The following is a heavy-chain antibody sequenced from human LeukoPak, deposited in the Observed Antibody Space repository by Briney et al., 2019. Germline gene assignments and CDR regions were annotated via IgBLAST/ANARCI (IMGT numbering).Heavy chain of an antibody. CDR3: ARGSGKLIDYYDFWGGYYRSLYFDY. V-gene: IGHV4-34*01. CDR2: INHSGST. J-gene: IGHJ4*02. CDR1: GGSFSGYY. D-gene: IGHD3-3*01. Sequence: PSETLSLTCAVYGGSFSGYYWSWIRQPPGKGLEWIGEINHSGSTNYNPSLKSRVTISVDTSKNQFSLKLSSVTAADTAVYYCARGSGKLIDYYDFWGGYYRSLYFDYWGQGTLVTVSS.